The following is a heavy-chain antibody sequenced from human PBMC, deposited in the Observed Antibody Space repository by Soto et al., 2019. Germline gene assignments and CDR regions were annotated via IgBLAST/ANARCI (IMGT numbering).Heavy chain of an antibody. CDR1: GGTFSSYA. V-gene: IGHV1-69*13. D-gene: IGHD6-13*01. Sequence: SVKVSCKASGGTFSSYAISWVRQAPGQGLEWMGGIIPIFGTANYAHKFQGRVTITADESTSTAYMELSSLRSEDTAVYYCARDRGSSWSSALYYYAMDVWGQGTTVTVSS. CDR3: ARDRGSSWSSALYYYAMDV. CDR2: IIPIFGTA. J-gene: IGHJ6*02.